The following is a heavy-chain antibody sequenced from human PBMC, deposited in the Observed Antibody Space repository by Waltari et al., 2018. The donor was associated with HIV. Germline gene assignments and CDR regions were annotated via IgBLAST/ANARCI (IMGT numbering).Heavy chain of an antibody. CDR2: IRGSNTYI. J-gene: IGHJ6*02. D-gene: IGHD3-3*01. Sequence: EEHLVESGGGLVKPGESLRLSCAASGVDFNTYSMNWVRQAPGKGLEWVSSIRGSNTYIYYADSVKGRFTIARDNAKNSLYLQMSSLRAEDTAVYYCARDRSDDFWSGPNYGMDVWGQGTTVTVSS. CDR1: GVDFNTYS. V-gene: IGHV3-21*06. CDR3: ARDRSDDFWSGPNYGMDV.